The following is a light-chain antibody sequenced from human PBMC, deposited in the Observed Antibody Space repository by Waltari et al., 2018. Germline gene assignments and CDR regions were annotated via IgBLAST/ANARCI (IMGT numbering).Light chain of an antibody. Sequence: QSVLTQPPSVSGAPGQRVTISCTGSSSNIGAGYDVHWFQQLPGTAPKLLIYGNNNRPSGVPDRFSCSKSGTSASRAISGLQAEDEADYHCQSYDSSLSGAWVFGGGTKLTVL. CDR3: QSYDSSLSGAWV. V-gene: IGLV1-40*01. J-gene: IGLJ3*02. CDR2: GNN. CDR1: SSNIGAGYD.